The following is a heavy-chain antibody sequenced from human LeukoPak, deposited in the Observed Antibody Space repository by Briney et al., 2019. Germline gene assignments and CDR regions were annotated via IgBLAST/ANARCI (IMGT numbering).Heavy chain of an antibody. Sequence: PGGSLRLSCAASGFTFSSYEMNWVRQAPGKGLEWVSYISSSGSTIYYADSVKGRFTISRDNAKNSLYLQMNSLRAEDTAVYYCARSRVWFGELLSHDYWGQGTLVTVSS. J-gene: IGHJ4*02. CDR2: ISSSGSTI. CDR3: ARSRVWFGELLSHDY. CDR1: GFTFSSYE. D-gene: IGHD3-10*01. V-gene: IGHV3-48*03.